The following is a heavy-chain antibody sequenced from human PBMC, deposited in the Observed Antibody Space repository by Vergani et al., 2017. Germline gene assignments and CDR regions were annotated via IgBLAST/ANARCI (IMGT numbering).Heavy chain of an antibody. J-gene: IGHJ6*02. D-gene: IGHD3-10*01. CDR2: IIPILGIA. CDR3: AREQSITMVRGVVYGMDV. V-gene: IGHV1-69*08. CDR1: GGTFSSYT. Sequence: QVQLVQSGAEVKKPGSSVKVSCKASGGTFSSYTISWVRQAPGQGLEWMGRIIPILGIANYAQKFQGRVTITADKSTSTAYMELSSLRSEDTAVYYCAREQSITMVRGVVYGMDVWGQGTTVTVSS.